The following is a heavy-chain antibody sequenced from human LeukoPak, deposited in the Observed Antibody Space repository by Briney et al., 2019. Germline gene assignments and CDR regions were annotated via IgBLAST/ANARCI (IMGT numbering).Heavy chain of an antibody. CDR2: IYSGGTT. V-gene: IGHV3-53*01. J-gene: IGHJ6*02. CDR1: GFTVSSNY. Sequence: GGSLRLSCAASGFTVSSNYMSWVRQAPGKGLEWVSVIYSGGTTYYADSVKGRFTISRDNSKNTLFLQMNSLRAEDTAVYHCARELVVTAGDHYYYGMDVWGQGTTVTVSS. CDR3: ARELVVTAGDHYYYGMDV. D-gene: IGHD2-8*02.